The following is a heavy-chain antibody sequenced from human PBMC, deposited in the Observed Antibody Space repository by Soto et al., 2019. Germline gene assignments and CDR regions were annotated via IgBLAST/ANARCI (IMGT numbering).Heavy chain of an antibody. Sequence: TSVTLCLTYAVYGGSSSGYYWRWILQRPGERLEWLGEINRSGSTIHNPSLKSRVTLSVDTPRNQFSLKLTSMTAADTAVYFCARRPLNYDLWSGTAKPSDYWGQGTLVTVSS. CDR2: INRSGST. J-gene: IGHJ4*02. CDR3: ARRPLNYDLWSGTAKPSDY. CDR1: GGSSSGYY. D-gene: IGHD3-3*01. V-gene: IGHV4-34*01.